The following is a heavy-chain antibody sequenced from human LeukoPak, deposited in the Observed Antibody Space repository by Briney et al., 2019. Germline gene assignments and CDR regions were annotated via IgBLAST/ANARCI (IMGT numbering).Heavy chain of an antibody. CDR3: AKGTANLEF. CDR1: GFTFSSSG. D-gene: IGHD4/OR15-4a*01. J-gene: IGHJ4*02. Sequence: GGSLRLSCAASGFTFSSSGMSWVRQAPGKGLEWVSSISGGGGSTYYADSVQGRFTISRENSKNTLYLQMNSLRPVDTAIFYCAKGTANLEFWGQGALVTVSP. V-gene: IGHV3-23*01. CDR2: ISGGGGST.